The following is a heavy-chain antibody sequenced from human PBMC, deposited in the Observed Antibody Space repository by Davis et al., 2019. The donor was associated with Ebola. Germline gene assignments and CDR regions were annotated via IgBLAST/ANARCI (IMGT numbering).Heavy chain of an antibody. Sequence: PGGSLRLSCAASGFTFSSYAMHWVRQAPGKGLEWVAVISYDGSNKYYADSVKGRFTISRDNSKNTLYLQMNSLRAEDTAVYYCAKDLLYSSSWYFLPPDAFDIWGQGTMVTVSS. CDR2: ISYDGSNK. CDR1: GFTFSSYA. J-gene: IGHJ3*02. V-gene: IGHV3-30*04. D-gene: IGHD6-13*01. CDR3: AKDLLYSSSWYFLPPDAFDI.